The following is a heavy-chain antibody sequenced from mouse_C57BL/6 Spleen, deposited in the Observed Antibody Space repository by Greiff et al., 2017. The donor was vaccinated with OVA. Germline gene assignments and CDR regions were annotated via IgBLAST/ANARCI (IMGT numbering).Heavy chain of an antibody. D-gene: IGHD1-1*01. J-gene: IGHJ4*01. Sequence: EVQVVESGEGLVKPGGSLKLSCAASGFTFSSYAMSWVRQTPEKRLEWVAYISSGGDYIYYADTVKGRFTISRDNARNTLYLQMSSLKSEDTAMYYCTRDHYYGSSPYAMDYWGQGTSVTVSS. V-gene: IGHV5-9-1*02. CDR2: ISSGGDYI. CDR1: GFTFSSYA. CDR3: TRDHYYGSSPYAMDY.